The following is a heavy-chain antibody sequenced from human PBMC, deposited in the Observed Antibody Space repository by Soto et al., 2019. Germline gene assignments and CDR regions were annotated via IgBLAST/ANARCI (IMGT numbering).Heavy chain of an antibody. Sequence: PSETLSLTCTVSGGSIRNGGHYWTWIRQHPGKGLEWIGRIFFSGNTHYNPALKSRLTFSLDTAKNQFSLKLTSVTAADTAIYYCERDNYGGMLGFWGPGTLVIVSS. D-gene: IGHD4-17*01. J-gene: IGHJ4*02. CDR3: ERDNYGGMLGF. CDR1: GGSIRNGGHY. V-gene: IGHV4-31*03. CDR2: IFFSGNT.